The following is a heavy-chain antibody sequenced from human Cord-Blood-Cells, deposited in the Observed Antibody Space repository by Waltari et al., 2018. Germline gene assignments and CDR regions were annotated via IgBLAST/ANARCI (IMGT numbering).Heavy chain of an antibody. CDR1: GFTFSSYA. CDR2: ISGSGGST. D-gene: IGHD6-6*01. Sequence: EVQLLEPGGCVVQPGGSLRLSCAASGFTFSSYAMSWVRQAPGKGLEWVSAISGSGGSTYYADSVKGRFTISRDNSKNTLYLQMNSLRAEDTAVYYCAKMYSSSSWFDPWGQGTLVTVSS. CDR3: AKMYSSSSWFDP. V-gene: IGHV3-23*01. J-gene: IGHJ5*02.